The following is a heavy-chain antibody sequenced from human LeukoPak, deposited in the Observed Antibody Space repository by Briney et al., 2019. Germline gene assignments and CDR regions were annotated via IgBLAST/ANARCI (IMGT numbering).Heavy chain of an antibody. CDR1: GFTFSSYA. J-gene: IGHJ4*02. CDR2: FSGSGGST. Sequence: GGSLRLSCAASGFTFSSYAMSWVRQAPGKGLECISGFSGSGGSTYHADSVKGRFTISRDNSKNTLYLQMNSLRAEDTAVYYCAKDRPSAMVYAIDRRYYFDYWGQGTLVTVSS. CDR3: AKDRPSAMVYAIDRRYYFDY. V-gene: IGHV3-23*01. D-gene: IGHD2-8*01.